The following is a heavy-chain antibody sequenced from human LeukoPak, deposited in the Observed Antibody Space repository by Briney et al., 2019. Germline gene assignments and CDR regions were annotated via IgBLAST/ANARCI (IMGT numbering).Heavy chain of an antibody. V-gene: IGHV1-46*01. CDR2: INPSGGST. D-gene: IGHD3-16*01. CDR1: GYTFTSYY. CDR3: ARDRTMITFGGVSDY. J-gene: IGHJ4*02. Sequence: GASVKVSCKASGYTFTSYYMHWVRQAPGQGLEWMGIINPSGGSTSYAQKLQGRVTMTRDTSTSTVYMELSSLRSEDTAVYYCARDRTMITFGGVSDYWGQGTLVTVSS.